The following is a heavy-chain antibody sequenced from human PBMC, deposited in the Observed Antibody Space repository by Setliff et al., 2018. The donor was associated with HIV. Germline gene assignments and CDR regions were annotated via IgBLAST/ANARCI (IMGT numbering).Heavy chain of an antibody. V-gene: IGHV4-39*01. D-gene: IGHD6-6*01. J-gene: IGHJ6*03. CDR1: GDSISSSIYY. Sequence: PSETLSLTCTVSGDSISSSIYYWGWVRQPPGKGLGWIGGIYYTGSPFYSPSLKSRVTISVDTSNNQFSLKLSSVTAADTAVYYCARGGGTSSPIDYHYYIDVWGKGTTVTVSS. CDR3: ARGGGTSSPIDYHYYIDV. CDR2: IYYTGSP.